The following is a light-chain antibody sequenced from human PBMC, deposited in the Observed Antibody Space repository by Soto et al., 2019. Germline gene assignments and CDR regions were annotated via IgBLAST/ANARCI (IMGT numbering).Light chain of an antibody. CDR1: ISDVGGHGY. CDR2: EVT. V-gene: IGLV2-14*01. Sequence: QSALTQPASVSWSAGQSITISCTGTISDVGGHGYVSWYQQHPGKAPKLIIYEVTYRPSGVSNRFSGSKSGNTAALTISGLLDEDEAAYHCFSFSGHSSPYVFGSGTKLTVL. J-gene: IGLJ6*01. CDR3: FSFSGHSSPYV.